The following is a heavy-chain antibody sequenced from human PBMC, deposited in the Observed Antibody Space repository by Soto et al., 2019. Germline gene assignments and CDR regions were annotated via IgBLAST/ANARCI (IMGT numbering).Heavy chain of an antibody. CDR3: ARDPSTGGQAFDY. V-gene: IGHV4-59*01. Sequence: SETLSLTCTVSGGSISSYYWSWIRQPPGKGLEWIGYIYYSGSTNYNPSLKSRVTISVDTSKNQLSLKLSSVTAADTAVYYCARDPSTGGQAFDYWGQGTLVTVSS. J-gene: IGHJ4*02. CDR2: IYYSGST. D-gene: IGHD1-1*01. CDR1: GGSISSYY.